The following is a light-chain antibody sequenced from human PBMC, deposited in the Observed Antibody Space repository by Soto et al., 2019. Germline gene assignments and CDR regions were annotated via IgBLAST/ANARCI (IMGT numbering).Light chain of an antibody. J-gene: IGKJ2*01. Sequence: AIQMTQSPSSLSASVGDRVTITCRASQAIRNDLGWYQQKPGKAPNLLIYAASSVQSGVPSRFSGSGSGTDFTLTISSLQPEDFATYYCLQDYNYPYTFGQGTKLEIK. CDR2: AAS. CDR3: LQDYNYPYT. V-gene: IGKV1-6*01. CDR1: QAIRND.